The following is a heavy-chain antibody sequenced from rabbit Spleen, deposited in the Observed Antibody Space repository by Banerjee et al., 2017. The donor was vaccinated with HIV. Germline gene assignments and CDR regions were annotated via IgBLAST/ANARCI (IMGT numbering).Heavy chain of an antibody. Sequence: QLKESGGGLVQPGGSLKLSCKASGIDFTNYYITWVRQAPGKGLEWIGIIYAAKGSTDYASWVNGRFTISSDNAQSTVDLKMTSLTAADTATYFCARDYGGYGYAGYYFKLWGPGTLAPS. V-gene: IGHV1S7*01. CDR1: GIDFTNYY. J-gene: IGHJ4*01. CDR2: IYAAKGST. CDR3: ARDYGGYGYAGYYFKL. D-gene: IGHD6-1*01.